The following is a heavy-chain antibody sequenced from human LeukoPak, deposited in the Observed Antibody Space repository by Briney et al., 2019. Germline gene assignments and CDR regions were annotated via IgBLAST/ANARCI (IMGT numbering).Heavy chain of an antibody. CDR2: IYTSGST. Sequence: SETLSLTCTVSGGSISSYYWSWIRQPAGKGLEWIGRIYTSGSTNYNPSLKSRVTMSVDTSKNQFSLKLNSVTAADTAVYYCARDPRAMAYFDYWGQGTLVTVSS. V-gene: IGHV4-4*07. J-gene: IGHJ4*02. CDR3: ARDPRAMAYFDY. D-gene: IGHD5-18*01. CDR1: GGSISSYY.